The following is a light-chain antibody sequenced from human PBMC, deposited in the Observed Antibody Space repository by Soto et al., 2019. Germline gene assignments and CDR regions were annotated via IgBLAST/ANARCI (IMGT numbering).Light chain of an antibody. Sequence: IVLTQSPGTLSLSPGERATLSCRASESVNDNYLAWYQHKPGQAPRLIIFDTYNRAPGIPDRFSGSGSGTDFTLIISRLEPADCAVYYCQQYGSSHPYTFGQGTKLEIK. CDR3: QQYGSSHPYT. CDR1: ESVNDNY. CDR2: DTY. J-gene: IGKJ2*01. V-gene: IGKV3-20*01.